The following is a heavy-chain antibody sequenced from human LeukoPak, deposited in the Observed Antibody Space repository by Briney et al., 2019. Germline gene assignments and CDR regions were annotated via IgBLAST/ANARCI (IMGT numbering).Heavy chain of an antibody. J-gene: IGHJ6*02. CDR3: ARHTYYYDARSSYPYYYGMDV. Sequence: TTSETLSLTCTVSGGSISSYYWSWIRQPPGKGLEWIGYIYYSGSTNYNPSLKSRVTISVDTSKNQFSLRLSSVTAADTAVYYCARHTYYYDARSSYPYYYGMDVWGQGTTVTVSS. D-gene: IGHD3-10*01. CDR2: IYYSGST. V-gene: IGHV4-59*08. CDR1: GGSISSYY.